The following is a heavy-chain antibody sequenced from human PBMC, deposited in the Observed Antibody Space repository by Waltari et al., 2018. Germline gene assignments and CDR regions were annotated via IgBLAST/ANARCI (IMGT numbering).Heavy chain of an antibody. J-gene: IGHJ4*02. CDR3: AVGGGFYCDY. CDR2: IKQDESQK. V-gene: IGHV3-7*01. D-gene: IGHD3-3*01. CDR1: GLPLRSYW. Sequence: EVQLVESGGALVQPGGSLRLSCEASGLPLRSYWMNWVRQSPGKGLEWVANIKQDESQKYYADSVRGRFTVSRDNVKNSVYLQMNSLRAEDTAVYYCAVGGGFYCDYWGQGTLVTVSS.